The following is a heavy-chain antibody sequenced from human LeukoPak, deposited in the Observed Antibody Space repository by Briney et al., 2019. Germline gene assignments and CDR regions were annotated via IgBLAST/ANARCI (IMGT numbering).Heavy chain of an antibody. V-gene: IGHV3-48*01. CDR3: ARVITMVRANYYGMDV. D-gene: IGHD3-10*01. CDR2: ISSSSSTI. Sequence: PGGSLRLSCAASGFTFSSYSMNRVRQAPGKGLEWVSYISSSSSTIYYADSVKGRFTISRDNAKNSLYLQMNSLRAEDTAVYYCARVITMVRANYYGMDVWGQGTTVTVSS. J-gene: IGHJ6*02. CDR1: GFTFSSYS.